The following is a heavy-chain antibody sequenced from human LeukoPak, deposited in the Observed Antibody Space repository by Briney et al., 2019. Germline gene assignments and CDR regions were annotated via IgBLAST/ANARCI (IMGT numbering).Heavy chain of an antibody. CDR2: INHSGRT. Sequence: SETLSLTCAVYGGSFSGYYWSWIRRPPGKGLEWIGEINHSGRTNYSPSLKSRVTISVDTSKNQFSLKLSSVTAADTAVYYCARQPSIAAAGTMVDYWGQGTLVTVSS. V-gene: IGHV4-34*01. J-gene: IGHJ4*02. CDR3: ARQPSIAAAGTMVDY. CDR1: GGSFSGYY. D-gene: IGHD6-13*01.